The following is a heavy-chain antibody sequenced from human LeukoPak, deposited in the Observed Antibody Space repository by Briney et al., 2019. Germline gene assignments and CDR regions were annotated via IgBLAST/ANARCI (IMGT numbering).Heavy chain of an antibody. CDR2: IYYSGST. D-gene: IGHD3-10*01. V-gene: IGHV4-39*07. Sequence: SETLSLTCTVSGGSISSSSYYWGWIRQPPGKGLEWIGSIYYSGSTYYNPSLKSRVTISVDTSKNQFSLKLSSVTAADTAVYYCARAQRITMVRGVHPATFDIWGQGTMATVSS. J-gene: IGHJ3*02. CDR1: GGSISSSSYY. CDR3: ARAQRITMVRGVHPATFDI.